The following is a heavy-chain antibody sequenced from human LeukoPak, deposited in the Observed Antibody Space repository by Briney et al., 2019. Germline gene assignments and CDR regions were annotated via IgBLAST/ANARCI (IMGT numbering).Heavy chain of an antibody. J-gene: IGHJ4*02. Sequence: SQTLSLTCAISGDSVSSNSAAWNWIRQSPSRGLEWLGRTYYRSKWYNDYAVSVKSRITINPDTSKNQFSLQLNSVTPEDTAVYYCARDDSPSNYDFWSGYYRIGYYLDYWGQGTLVTVSS. CDR1: GDSVSSNSAA. CDR2: TYYRSKWYN. D-gene: IGHD3-3*01. CDR3: ARDDSPSNYDFWSGYYRIGYYLDY. V-gene: IGHV6-1*01.